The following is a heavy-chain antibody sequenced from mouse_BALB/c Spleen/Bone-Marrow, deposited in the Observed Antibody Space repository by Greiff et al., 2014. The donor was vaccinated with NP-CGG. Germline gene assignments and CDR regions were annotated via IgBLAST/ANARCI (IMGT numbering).Heavy chain of an antibody. CDR3: ARREGNHAAWFAY. CDR2: IPYSGST. V-gene: IGHV3-1*02. Sequence: EVQLQQSGPDLVKPSQSLSLTCTVAGYSITSGYSLHWIRQFPGNKLEWMGYIPYSGSTNXXXSLKSRISITRDTSKNQFFLQLNSVTTEDTATYYCARREGNHAAWFAYWGQGTLVTVSA. CDR1: GYSITSGYS. D-gene: IGHD2-1*01. J-gene: IGHJ3*01.